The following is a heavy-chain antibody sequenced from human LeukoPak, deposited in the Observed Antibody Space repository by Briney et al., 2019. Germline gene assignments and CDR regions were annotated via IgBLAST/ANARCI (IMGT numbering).Heavy chain of an antibody. D-gene: IGHD6-19*01. CDR2: ISSSSSYI. CDR3: ARGKAVPYYFDY. CDR1: GFTFSSYS. V-gene: IGHV3-21*01. Sequence: KAGGSLRLSCAASGFTFSSYSMNWVRQAPGKGLEWVSSISSSSSYIYYADSVKGRFTISRDKAKNSLYLQMNSLRAEDTAVYCCARGKAVPYYFDYWGQGTLVTVSS. J-gene: IGHJ4*02.